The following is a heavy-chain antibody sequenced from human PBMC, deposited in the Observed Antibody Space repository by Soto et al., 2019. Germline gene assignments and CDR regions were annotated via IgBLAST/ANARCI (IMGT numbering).Heavy chain of an antibody. CDR2: TRKKVNSYTT. Sequence: EVQLVESGGGLVQPGGSLRLSCAASGFTFSDHYMDWVRQAPGKGLEWVGRTRKKVNSYTTEYAASVKGRFTISRDDSKNSLFLQMNSLKIEDTAVYYCVKVDSSGGYSFDCWGRGTLVTVSA. CDR1: GFTFSDHY. J-gene: IGHJ4*02. V-gene: IGHV3-72*01. D-gene: IGHD3-22*01. CDR3: VKVDSSGGYSFDC.